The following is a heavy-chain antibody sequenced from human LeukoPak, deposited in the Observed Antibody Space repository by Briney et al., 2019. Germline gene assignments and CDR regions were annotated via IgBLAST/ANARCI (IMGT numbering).Heavy chain of an antibody. J-gene: IGHJ4*02. V-gene: IGHV3-7*01. Sequence: GGSLRLSCATSGFTFSNFWMTWVRQAPGKGLKWVANIKQDGSETHYVDSVKGRFTISRDNAKNSPFLQMNSLRAEDTAVYYCARAVWGSYLSNYWGQGTLVTVSS. D-gene: IGHD3-16*02. CDR1: GFTFSNFW. CDR2: IKQDGSET. CDR3: ARAVWGSYLSNY.